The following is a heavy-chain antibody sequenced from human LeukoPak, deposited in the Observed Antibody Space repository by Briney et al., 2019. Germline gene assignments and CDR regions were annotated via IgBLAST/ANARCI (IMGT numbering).Heavy chain of an antibody. CDR1: GGTFSSYA. CDR3: ARNPRDMAPGYYYYYSMDV. J-gene: IGHJ6*02. D-gene: IGHD5-24*01. Sequence: GASVKVSCKASGGTFSSYAISWVRQAPGQGLEWMGGIIPIFGTANYAQKFQGRVTITADESTSTAYMELSSLRSEDTAVYYCARNPRDMAPGYYYYYSMDVWGQGTTVTVSS. CDR2: IIPIFGTA. V-gene: IGHV1-69*13.